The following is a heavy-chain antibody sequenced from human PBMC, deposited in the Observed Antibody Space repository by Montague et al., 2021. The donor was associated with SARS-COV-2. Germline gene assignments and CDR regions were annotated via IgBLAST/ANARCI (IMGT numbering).Heavy chain of an antibody. V-gene: IGHV4-4*02. CDR1: GGSISSSNY. J-gene: IGHJ5*02. D-gene: IGHD1-26*01. CDR3: ARQGVFSYTMGET. CDR2: VYHGGRT. Sequence: SETLSLTCAVSGGSISSSNYWIWVRQPPGKGLEWIGEVYHGGRTNYKPSLKSRVTISVDKSKNQLSLKLSSLTAADTAVYYCARQGVFSYTMGETWGQGTLVTVSS.